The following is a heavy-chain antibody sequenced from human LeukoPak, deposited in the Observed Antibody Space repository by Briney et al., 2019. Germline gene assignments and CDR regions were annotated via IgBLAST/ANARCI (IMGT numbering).Heavy chain of an antibody. Sequence: GGSLRLSCAASEFSVGSNYMTWVRQAPGKGLEWVSLIYSGGSTYYADSVKGRFTISRDNAKNSLYLQMNSLRAEDTAVYYCARERGYSSSCYTFWGQGTLVTVSS. CDR2: IYSGGST. J-gene: IGHJ4*02. CDR3: ARERGYSSSCYTF. CDR1: EFSVGSNY. D-gene: IGHD6-13*01. V-gene: IGHV3-66*01.